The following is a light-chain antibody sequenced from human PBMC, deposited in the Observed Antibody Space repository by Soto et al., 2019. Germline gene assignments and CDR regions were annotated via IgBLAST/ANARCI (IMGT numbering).Light chain of an antibody. Sequence: QSVLTQPASVSGSPGQSITISCTGTSSDVGGYNYVSWYQHHPGKAPKLMIYDISNRPSGVSNRFSGSKSGTTASLSISGLQTGDEADYYCGTWDLSLGADVFGTGTKVTVL. J-gene: IGLJ1*01. CDR2: DIS. V-gene: IGLV2-14*03. CDR3: GTWDLSLGADV. CDR1: SSDVGGYNY.